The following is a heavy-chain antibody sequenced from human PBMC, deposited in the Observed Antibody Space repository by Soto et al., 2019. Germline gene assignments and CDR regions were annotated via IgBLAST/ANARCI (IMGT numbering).Heavy chain of an antibody. V-gene: IGHV4-39*01. D-gene: IGHD3-22*01. CDR1: GGSISSSSSY. CDR3: AGLYPYESSDYHLNY. J-gene: IGHJ4*02. Sequence: SETLSLTCTVSGGSISSSSSYWGWIRQPPGKGLEWVGSIYYLGNTYYNPSLGSRVTISVDTSKNQFSLKLRSVTAADMAVFYCAGLYPYESSDYHLNYWGQGALVTVS. CDR2: IYYLGNT.